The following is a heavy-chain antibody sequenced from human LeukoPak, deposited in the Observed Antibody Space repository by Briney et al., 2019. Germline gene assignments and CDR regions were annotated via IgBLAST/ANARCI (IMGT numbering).Heavy chain of an antibody. D-gene: IGHD1-1*01. J-gene: IGHJ3*02. CDR3: TRHKTGDWNDGGGDAFDI. CDR2: IRSKANSYAT. Sequence: GGSLRLSCAASGFTFSGSAMHWVRQASGKGLEWVGRIRSKANSYATAYAASVKGRFTISRDDSKNTAYLQMNSLKTEDTAVYYCTRHKTGDWNDGGGDAFDIWGQGTMVTVSS. CDR1: GFTFSGSA. V-gene: IGHV3-73*01.